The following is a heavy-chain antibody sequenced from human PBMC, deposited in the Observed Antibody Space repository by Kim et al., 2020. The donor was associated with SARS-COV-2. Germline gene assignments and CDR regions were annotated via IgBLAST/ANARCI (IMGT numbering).Heavy chain of an antibody. D-gene: IGHD3-10*01. Sequence: VKGRFTISRDNSMNTLYLQMNSLRAEDTAVYYCAKDLSQVRGVILGYFDYWGQGTLVTVSS. J-gene: IGHJ4*02. V-gene: IGHV3-23*01. CDR3: AKDLSQVRGVILGYFDY.